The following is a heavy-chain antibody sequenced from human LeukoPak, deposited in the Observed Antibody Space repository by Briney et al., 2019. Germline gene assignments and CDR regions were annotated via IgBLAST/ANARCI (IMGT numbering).Heavy chain of an antibody. CDR1: GGSISSYY. J-gene: IGHJ6*03. Sequence: NTSETLSLTCTVSGGSISSYYWSWIRQPAGKGLEWIGRIYTSGSTNYNPSLKSRVTMSVDTSKNQFSLKLSSVTGADTAVYYCARASSGWSNYYYMDVWGKGTTVTVSS. CDR2: IYTSGST. D-gene: IGHD6-19*01. CDR3: ARASSGWSNYYYMDV. V-gene: IGHV4-4*07.